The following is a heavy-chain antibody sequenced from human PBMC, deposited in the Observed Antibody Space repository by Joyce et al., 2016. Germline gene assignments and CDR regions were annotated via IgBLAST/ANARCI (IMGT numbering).Heavy chain of an antibody. D-gene: IGHD3-16*02. CDR2: SNPNTGGT. V-gene: IGHV1-2*04. CDR3: ARGEREYVWKTYRYDY. CDR1: GYTFTGYS. J-gene: IGHJ4*02. Sequence: QVQLVQSGAEVKKPGASVKVSCKASGYTFTGYSLQWVRQAPGQGLEWMGWSNPNTGGTRSAQKFQGWVTMTRDTSISTAYMELRRLRSDDTAVYYCARGEREYVWKTYRYDYWGQGTLVTVSS.